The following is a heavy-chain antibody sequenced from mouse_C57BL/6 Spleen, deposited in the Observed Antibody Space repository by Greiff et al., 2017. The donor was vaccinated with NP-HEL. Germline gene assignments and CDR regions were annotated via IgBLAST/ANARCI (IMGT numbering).Heavy chain of an antibody. Sequence: EVMLVESGGDLVKPGGSLKLSCAASGFTFSSYGMSWVRQTPDKRLEWVATISSGGSYTYYPDSVKGRFTISRDNAKNTLYLQMSSLKSEDTAMYYCARENYYGSSSFAYWGQGTLVTVSA. D-gene: IGHD1-1*01. J-gene: IGHJ3*01. V-gene: IGHV5-6*01. CDR3: ARENYYGSSSFAY. CDR2: ISSGGSYT. CDR1: GFTFSSYG.